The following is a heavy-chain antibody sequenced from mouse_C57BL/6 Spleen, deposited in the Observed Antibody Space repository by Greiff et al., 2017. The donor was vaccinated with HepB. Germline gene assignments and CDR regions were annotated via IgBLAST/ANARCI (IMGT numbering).Heavy chain of an antibody. V-gene: IGHV1-80*01. CDR3: ARWADYYGSSSWFAY. CDR1: GYAFSSYW. Sequence: QVQLKQSGAELVKPGASVKISCKASGYAFSSYWMNWVKQRPGKGLEWIGQIYPGDGDTNYNGKFKGKATLTADKSSSSAYMQLSSLTSEDSAVYFCARWADYYGSSSWFAYWGQETLVTVSA. J-gene: IGHJ3*01. D-gene: IGHD1-1*01. CDR2: IYPGDGDT.